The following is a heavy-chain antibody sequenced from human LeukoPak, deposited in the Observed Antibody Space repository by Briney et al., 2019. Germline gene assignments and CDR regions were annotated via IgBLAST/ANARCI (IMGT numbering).Heavy chain of an antibody. CDR1: GYTFTDYY. CDR2: VDSEDGET. D-gene: IGHD3-22*01. CDR3: ATDRPSDSSGYNC. Sequence: ASVKVSCKVSGYTFTDYYMHWVQQAPGKGLEWMGLVDSEDGETIYAEKFQGRVTITADTSTDTAYMELSSLRSEDTAVYYCATDRPSDSSGYNCWGQGTLVTVSS. J-gene: IGHJ4*02. V-gene: IGHV1-69-2*01.